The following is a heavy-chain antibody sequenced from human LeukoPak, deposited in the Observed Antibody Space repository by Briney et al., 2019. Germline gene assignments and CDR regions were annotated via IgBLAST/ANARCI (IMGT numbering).Heavy chain of an antibody. CDR2: IWYDGSEE. Sequence: QPGRSLRLSCAASGFTFSRYGMHRVRQAPGKGLEWVAIIWYDGSEEYYGDSVKGRVTISRDNSKNMVYLQMNSLRGEDTAVYYCARGSGLVVRGDYFDYWGQGTLVTVSS. V-gene: IGHV3-33*01. D-gene: IGHD3-10*01. CDR1: GFTFSRYG. J-gene: IGHJ4*02. CDR3: ARGSGLVVRGDYFDY.